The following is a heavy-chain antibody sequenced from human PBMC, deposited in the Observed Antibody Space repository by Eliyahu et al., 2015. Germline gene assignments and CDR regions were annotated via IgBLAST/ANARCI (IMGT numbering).Heavy chain of an antibody. J-gene: IGHJ5*02. V-gene: IGHV1-69*01. D-gene: IGHD1-26*01. Sequence: QVQLVQSGAEVKKPGSSVKVSCKASGVTXSSYAISWVRQAPGQGXXWMGGIIPXFGTANYAQKFQGRVTITADESTSTAYMELSSLRSEDTAVYYCAVKGGSYQGWFDPWGQGTLVTVSS. CDR1: GVTXSSYA. CDR2: IIPXFGTA. CDR3: AVKGGSYQGWFDP.